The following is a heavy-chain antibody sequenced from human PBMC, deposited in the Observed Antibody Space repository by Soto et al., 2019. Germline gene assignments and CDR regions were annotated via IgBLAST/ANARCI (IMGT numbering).Heavy chain of an antibody. CDR3: ARGWKGSGYDAPPTDYGMDV. CDR1: GGSFSGYY. CDR2: INHSGST. V-gene: IGHV4-34*01. J-gene: IGHJ6*02. D-gene: IGHD5-12*01. Sequence: QVQLQQWGAGLLKPSETLSLTCAVYGGSFSGYYWSWIRQPPGKGLEWIGEINHSGSTNYNPSLKSRVTISVDTSKNQFSLKLSSVTAADTAVYYCARGWKGSGYDAPPTDYGMDVWGQGTTVTVSS.